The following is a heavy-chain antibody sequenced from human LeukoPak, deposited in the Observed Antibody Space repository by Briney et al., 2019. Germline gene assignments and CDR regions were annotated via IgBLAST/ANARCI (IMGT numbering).Heavy chain of an antibody. Sequence: SETLSLTCAVSGGSISSSNWWSWVRQPPGKGLEWIGEIYHSGSTNYNPSLKSRVTISVDKSKNQFSLKLSSVTAADTAVYYCARDWDNRMTTVTPGIAFDIWGQGTMVTVSS. CDR3: ARDWDNRMTTVTPGIAFDI. J-gene: IGHJ3*02. CDR2: IYHSGST. D-gene: IGHD4-17*01. V-gene: IGHV4-4*02. CDR1: GGSISSSNW.